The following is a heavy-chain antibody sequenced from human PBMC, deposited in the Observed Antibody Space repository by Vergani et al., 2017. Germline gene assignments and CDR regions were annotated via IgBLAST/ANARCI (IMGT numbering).Heavy chain of an antibody. CDR1: SDSTSCGRYY. Sequence: QVQLQESGPGLVKPSQTLSLTCTVSSDSTSCGRYYWSWIRQPAGKGLEWIGRIYTSGSANYNPSLKSRVTISVNTSKNQFSLNLSSVTAADTAVYYCARSSMGTTVFDYWGQGILVTVSS. D-gene: IGHD1-26*01. V-gene: IGHV4-61*02. CDR2: IYTSGSA. CDR3: ARSSMGTTVFDY. J-gene: IGHJ4*02.